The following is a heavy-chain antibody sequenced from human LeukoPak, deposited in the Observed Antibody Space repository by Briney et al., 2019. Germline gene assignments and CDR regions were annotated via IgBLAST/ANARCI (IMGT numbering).Heavy chain of an antibody. J-gene: IGHJ4*02. CDR2: IYTSGTT. CDR1: GGSISSGSYY. Sequence: PSQTLSLTCIVSGGSISSGSYYWSWIRQPAGEGLEWIGRIYTSGTTNYNPSLKSRVTISADTSKNQFSLNLSSVTAADTAAYYCARARFLGNYFFDYWGQGTLVTVSS. CDR3: ARARFLGNYFFDY. V-gene: IGHV4-61*02. D-gene: IGHD1-26*01.